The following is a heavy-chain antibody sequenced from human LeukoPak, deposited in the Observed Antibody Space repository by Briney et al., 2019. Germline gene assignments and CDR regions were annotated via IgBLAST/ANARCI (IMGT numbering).Heavy chain of an antibody. Sequence: QPGGSLRLSCAASGSTFTTYWMSWVRQAPGKGLEWVANIKQDGSEKYYVDSVKGRFTISRDNAKNSLYLQMNSLRAEDTAVYYCTSGGIIHWLLDYWGQGALVTVSS. J-gene: IGHJ4*02. CDR3: TSGGIIHWLLDY. CDR2: IKQDGSEK. V-gene: IGHV3-7*01. D-gene: IGHD1-14*01. CDR1: GSTFTTYW.